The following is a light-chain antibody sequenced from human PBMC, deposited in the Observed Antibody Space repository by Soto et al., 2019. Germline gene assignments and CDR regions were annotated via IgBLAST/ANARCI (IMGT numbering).Light chain of an antibody. V-gene: IGLV2-11*01. Sequence: QSVLTQPRSVSRSPGQSVTISCTGTSIDVGDYVSWYQQHPGKAPKVMIYDVTQRPSGVPDRFSGSKSGNTASLTVSGLQAEDEADYYCCSHAGSSTYVFGTGTKVTVL. CDR2: DVT. CDR3: CSHAGSSTYV. CDR1: SIDVGDY. J-gene: IGLJ1*01.